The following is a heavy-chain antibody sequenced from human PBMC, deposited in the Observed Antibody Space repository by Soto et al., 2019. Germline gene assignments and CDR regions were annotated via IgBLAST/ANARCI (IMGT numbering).Heavy chain of an antibody. CDR3: ARAPVYSGYDLRT. V-gene: IGHV1-2*04. D-gene: IGHD5-12*01. Sequence: ASVKVSCKAPGYTFTGYYMHWVRQAPGQGLEWMGWINPNSGGTNYAQKFQGWVTMTRDTSISTAYMELSRLRSDDTAVYYCARAPVYSGYDLRTWGQGTLVTVSS. CDR2: INPNSGGT. J-gene: IGHJ5*02. CDR1: GYTFTGYY.